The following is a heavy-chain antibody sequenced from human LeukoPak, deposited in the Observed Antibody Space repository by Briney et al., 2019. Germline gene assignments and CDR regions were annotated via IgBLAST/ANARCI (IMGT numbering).Heavy chain of an antibody. Sequence: AGGSLRLSCAASGFTFDDYAMHWVRQAPGKGLEWVSGISWKSGSIGYADSVKGRYTISRDNAKNSLYLQMNSLRAEDTALYYCAKDKLLRGMDVWGQGTTVTVSS. V-gene: IGHV3-9*01. CDR3: AKDKLLRGMDV. D-gene: IGHD2-15*01. CDR2: ISWKSGSI. J-gene: IGHJ6*02. CDR1: GFTFDDYA.